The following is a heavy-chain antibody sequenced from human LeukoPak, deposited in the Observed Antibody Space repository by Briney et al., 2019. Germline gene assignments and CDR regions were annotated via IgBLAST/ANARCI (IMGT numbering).Heavy chain of an antibody. CDR1: GYTFTTYY. Sequence: GASVKVSCKVSGYTFTTYYMHWVRQAPGQGLEWMGIINPSGGSTGYAQKFQGRVTMTRNTSISTAYMELSSLRSEDTAVYYCARVAFGELLRPWGQGTLVTVSS. CDR2: INPSGGST. D-gene: IGHD3-10*01. J-gene: IGHJ5*02. V-gene: IGHV1-46*01. CDR3: ARVAFGELLRP.